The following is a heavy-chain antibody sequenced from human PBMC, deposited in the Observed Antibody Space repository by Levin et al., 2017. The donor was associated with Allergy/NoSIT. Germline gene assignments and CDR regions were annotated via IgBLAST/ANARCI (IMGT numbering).Heavy chain of an antibody. J-gene: IGHJ3*02. CDR3: ARTRGSYYTDVFDI. CDR1: GYTFSSYW. CDR2: IYPPDSDH. V-gene: IGHV5-51*01. Sequence: ASVKVSCQGSGYTFSSYWIAWVRQVPGKGLEWMAIIYPPDSDHRYSPSFQGQVTVSADRAISTAYLQWSSLKASDTGMYYCARTRGSYYTDVFDIWGQGTMVNVSS. D-gene: IGHD1-26*01.